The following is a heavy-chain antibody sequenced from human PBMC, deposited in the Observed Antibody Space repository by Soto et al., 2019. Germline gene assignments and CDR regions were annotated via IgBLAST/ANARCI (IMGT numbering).Heavy chain of an antibody. CDR1: GFTFSSYA. J-gene: IGHJ4*02. Sequence: EVQLLESGGGLVQPGGSLRLSCAASGFTFSSYAMSWVRQAPGKGLEWVSAISGSGGSTYYADSVKGRFTISRDNSKNTLYLQMNSLRAEDTAVSYCAKDGDIVVVVAATRGYDYWGQGTLVTVSS. V-gene: IGHV3-23*01. CDR2: ISGSGGST. CDR3: AKDGDIVVVVAATRGYDY. D-gene: IGHD2-15*01.